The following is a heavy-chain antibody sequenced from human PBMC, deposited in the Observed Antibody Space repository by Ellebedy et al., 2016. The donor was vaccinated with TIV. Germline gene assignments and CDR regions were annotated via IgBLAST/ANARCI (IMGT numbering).Heavy chain of an antibody. CDR2: ISDGGGRT. J-gene: IGHJ6*02. Sequence: GGSLRLSXAGSGFTFSSFTMNWVRQAPGKGLEWVSSISDGGGRTFDADSVKGRFTISRDNSKNTGYLQMNSLRADDTAIYYCAKGGRSSDNYYSSMDVWGQGTTVTVSS. V-gene: IGHV3-23*01. D-gene: IGHD6-13*01. CDR1: GFTFSSFT. CDR3: AKGGRSSDNYYSSMDV.